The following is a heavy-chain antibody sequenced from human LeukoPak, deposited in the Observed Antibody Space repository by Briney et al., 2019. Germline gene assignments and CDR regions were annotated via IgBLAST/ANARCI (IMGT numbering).Heavy chain of an antibody. J-gene: IGHJ6*03. CDR1: GFTFSNAW. CDR2: IKSKTDGGTT. CDR3: TTDPGSSAMFGRRDYYYYMDA. D-gene: IGHD3-10*02. V-gene: IGHV3-15*01. Sequence: GGSLRLSCAASGFTFSNAWMSWVRQAPGKGLEWVGRIKSKTDGGTTDYAAPVKGRFTISRDDSKNTLYLQMNSLKTEDTAVYYCTTDPGSSAMFGRRDYYYYMDAWGKGTTVTVSS.